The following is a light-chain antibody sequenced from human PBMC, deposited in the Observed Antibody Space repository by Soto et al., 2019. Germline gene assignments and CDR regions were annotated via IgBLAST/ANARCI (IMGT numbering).Light chain of an antibody. CDR3: QKYTTGPWT. CDR2: AAS. Sequence: DFQMTQSPSSLSASVGDRVTIACRASQDISNYLAWYQQKPGKPPKLLIYAASTLQSGVPSRFSGSGSGTDFTLTISSLQPEDGATYYCQKYTTGPWTFGQGTNVEIK. CDR1: QDISNY. V-gene: IGKV1-27*01. J-gene: IGKJ1*01.